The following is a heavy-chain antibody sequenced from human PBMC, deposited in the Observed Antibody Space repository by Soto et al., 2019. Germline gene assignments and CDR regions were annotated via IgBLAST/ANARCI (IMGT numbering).Heavy chain of an antibody. CDR2: IWYDGSNK. Sequence: QVQLVESGGGVVQPGRSLRLSCAASGFTFSSYGMHWVRQAPGKGLEWVAVIWYDGSNKYYADSVKGRFTISRDNSKNTLYLQMNSLRAEDTAVYYCARVPGYSSGWYWYSDLWGRGTLVTVSS. V-gene: IGHV3-33*01. CDR3: ARVPGYSSGWYWYSDL. D-gene: IGHD6-19*01. CDR1: GFTFSSYG. J-gene: IGHJ2*01.